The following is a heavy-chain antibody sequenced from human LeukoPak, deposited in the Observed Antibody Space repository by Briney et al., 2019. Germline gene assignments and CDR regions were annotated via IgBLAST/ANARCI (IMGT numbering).Heavy chain of an antibody. CDR1: GFTFSTYS. J-gene: IGHJ4*02. CDR2: IRSGGENT. CDR3: AILSWDGRGSFY. D-gene: IGHD2/OR15-2a*01. V-gene: IGHV3-23*01. Sequence: PGGSLRLSRAASGFTFSTYSMSWVRQAPGKGLEWVSAIRSGGENTYYADSVRGRFTISRDNSRGTLSLQMNSLRAEDTAVYFCAILSWDGRGSFYWGQGTLVTVSS.